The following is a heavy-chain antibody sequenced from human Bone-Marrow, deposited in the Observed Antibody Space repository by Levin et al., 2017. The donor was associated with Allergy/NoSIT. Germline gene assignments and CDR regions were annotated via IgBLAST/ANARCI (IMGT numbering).Heavy chain of an antibody. CDR3: AGATPFTILGVQTNGDFDY. Sequence: SETLSLTCTVSGVSITNYYWTWIRQTPGKGLEWIGYIYNTGSASYNPSLVSRATISLDTSKTQFSLRLNSVTTEDTAVYYWAGATPFTILGVQTNGDFDYWGRGTLGTVSA. D-gene: IGHD3-3*01. CDR2: IYNTGSA. J-gene: IGHJ4*02. V-gene: IGHV4-4*08. CDR1: GVSITNYY.